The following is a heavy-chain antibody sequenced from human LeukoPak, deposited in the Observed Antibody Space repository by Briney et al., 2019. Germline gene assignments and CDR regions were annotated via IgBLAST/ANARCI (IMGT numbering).Heavy chain of an antibody. J-gene: IGHJ4*02. CDR1: GFTFSSYS. Sequence: GGSLRLSCAASGFTFSSYSMNWVRQAPGKGLEWVSYISSSSTIYYADSVKGRFTISRDNAKNSLYLQMNSLRAEDTAVYYCARGGSIPFDYWGQGTLVTVSS. CDR2: ISSSSTI. D-gene: IGHD5-12*01. CDR3: ARGGSIPFDY. V-gene: IGHV3-48*01.